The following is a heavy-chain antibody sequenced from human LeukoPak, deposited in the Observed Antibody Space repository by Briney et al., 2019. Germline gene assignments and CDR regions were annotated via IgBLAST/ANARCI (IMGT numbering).Heavy chain of an antibody. CDR1: GFTVSSNY. CDR3: ASTQAERWLQFPNWFDP. J-gene: IGHJ5*02. V-gene: IGHV3-53*01. CDR2: IYSGGST. Sequence: GGSLRLSCAASGFTVSSNYMSWVRQAPGKGLEWVSVIYSGGSTYYADSVKSRFTISRDNSKNTLYLQMNSLRAEDTAVYYCASTQAERWLQFPNWFDPWGQGTLVTVSS. D-gene: IGHD5-24*01.